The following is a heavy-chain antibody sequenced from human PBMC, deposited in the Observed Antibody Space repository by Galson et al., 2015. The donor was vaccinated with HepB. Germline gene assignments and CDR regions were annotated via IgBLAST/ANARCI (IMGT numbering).Heavy chain of an antibody. D-gene: IGHD2-2*01. V-gene: IGHV1-8*01. CDR1: GYTFTSYD. CDR2: MNPNSGNT. J-gene: IGHJ3*02. Sequence: SVKVSCKASGYTFTSYDINWVRQATGQGLEWMGWMNPNSGNTGYAQKFQGRVTMTRNTSISTAYMELSSLRSEDTAVYYCARSPRGAYQLLFPDAFDIWGQGTMVTVSS. CDR3: ARSPRGAYQLLFPDAFDI.